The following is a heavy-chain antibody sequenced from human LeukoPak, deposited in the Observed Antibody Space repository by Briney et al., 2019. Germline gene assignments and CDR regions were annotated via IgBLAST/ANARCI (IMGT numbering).Heavy chain of an antibody. CDR3: ARTTYGGYLNGPELFDY. V-gene: IGHV1-18*01. Sequence: ASVKVSCKASGYTFTSYGISWVRQAPGQGLEWMGWISAYNGNTNYAQKLQGRVTMTTDTSTSTAYMELRSLRSDDTAVYYCARTTYGGYLNGPELFDYWGQGTLVTVSS. D-gene: IGHD5-12*01. J-gene: IGHJ4*02. CDR1: GYTFTSYG. CDR2: ISAYNGNT.